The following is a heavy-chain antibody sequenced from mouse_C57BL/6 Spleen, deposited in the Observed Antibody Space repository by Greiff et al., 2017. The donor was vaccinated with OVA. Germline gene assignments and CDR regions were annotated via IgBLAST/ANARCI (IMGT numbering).Heavy chain of an antibody. J-gene: IGHJ3*01. Sequence: VKLMESGPGLVAPSQSLSITCTVSGFSLTSYAISWVRQPPGKGLEWLGVIWTGGGTNYNSALKSRLSISKDNSKSQVFLKMNSLQTDDTARYYCARYYDYGGGGAWFAYWGQGTLVTVSA. CDR2: IWTGGGT. CDR1: GFSLTSYA. CDR3: ARYYDYGGGGAWFAY. D-gene: IGHD2-4*01. V-gene: IGHV2-9-1*01.